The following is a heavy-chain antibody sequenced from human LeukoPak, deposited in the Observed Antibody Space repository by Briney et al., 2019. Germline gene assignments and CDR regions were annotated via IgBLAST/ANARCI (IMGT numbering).Heavy chain of an antibody. J-gene: IGHJ4*02. CDR1: AFTFSSYS. V-gene: IGHV3-21*01. Sequence: GGSLRLSCAASAFTFSSYSMNWVRQAPGKGLEWVSSISSSSSYIYYADSVKGRFTISRDNAKNSLYLQMNSLRAEDTAVYYCARDRDFLGSGWSNSFDYWGQGTLVTVSS. D-gene: IGHD6-19*01. CDR2: ISSSSSYI. CDR3: ARDRDFLGSGWSNSFDY.